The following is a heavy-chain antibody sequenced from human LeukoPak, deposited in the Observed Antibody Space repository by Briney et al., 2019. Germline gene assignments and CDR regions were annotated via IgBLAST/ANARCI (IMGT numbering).Heavy chain of an antibody. V-gene: IGHV3-74*01. CDR2: INGDGSST. J-gene: IGHJ5*02. CDR3: ARETTVTVVPWFDP. Sequence: GGSLRLSCAASGFTFSSYWMHWVRQAPGKGLVWVSRINGDGSSTTYADSVKGRFTISRDNAKNTLYLQMNSLRAEDTAVYYCARETTVTVVPWFDPWGQGTLVTVSS. CDR1: GFTFSSYW. D-gene: IGHD4-17*01.